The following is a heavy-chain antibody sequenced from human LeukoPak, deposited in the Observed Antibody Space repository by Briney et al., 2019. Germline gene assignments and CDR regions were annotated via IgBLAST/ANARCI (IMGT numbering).Heavy chain of an antibody. CDR3: VKDGSYIAFDI. J-gene: IGHJ3*02. D-gene: IGHD1-26*01. Sequence: PGGSLRLSCVASGFTFHGHGMNWVRQGPGKGLEWVSGITWNGGSISYIDSVKGRFTISRDNTKNTLYLQMTSPKVEDTALYYCVKDGSYIAFDIWGLGTMVTVSS. CDR2: ITWNGGSI. CDR1: GFTFHGHG. V-gene: IGHV3-20*04.